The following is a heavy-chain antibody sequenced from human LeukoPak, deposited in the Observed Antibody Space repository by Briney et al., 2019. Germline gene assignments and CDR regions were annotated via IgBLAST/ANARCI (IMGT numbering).Heavy chain of an antibody. Sequence: PGGSLRLSCAASGFTFSSYAMSWVRQAPGKGLEWVSAITGSGGRTYYADSVKGRFIISRDNSKNTLFLQMNSLRAEETAVYYCANVWATIAAVGYWGQGTLVTVSS. D-gene: IGHD6-25*01. CDR2: ITGSGGRT. V-gene: IGHV3-23*01. CDR1: GFTFSSYA. J-gene: IGHJ4*02. CDR3: ANVWATIAAVGY.